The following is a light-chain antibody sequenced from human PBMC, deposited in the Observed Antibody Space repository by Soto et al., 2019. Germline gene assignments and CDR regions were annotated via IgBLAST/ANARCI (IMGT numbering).Light chain of an antibody. Sequence: QLVLSQPPSASGTPGQRVTISCSGSSSNIGSNSVNWYQQLPGAAPTLLIYSFDQRPSGVPDRFSGSKSGTSASLAISGLQSQDEADYYCGSWDDSLDGWVFGGGTKLTVL. CDR3: GSWDDSLDGWV. J-gene: IGLJ3*02. CDR1: SSNIGSNS. CDR2: SFD. V-gene: IGLV1-44*01.